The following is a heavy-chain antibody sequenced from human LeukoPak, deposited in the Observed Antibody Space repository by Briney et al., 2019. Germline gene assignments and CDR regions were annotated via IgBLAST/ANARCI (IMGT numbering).Heavy chain of an antibody. CDR1: GFTFSSYW. D-gene: IGHD3-10*01. V-gene: IGHV3-7*01. J-gene: IGHJ4*02. CDR3: AREYHYGLGSYSYYFDY. Sequence: GGSLRLSCAASGFTFSSYWMSWVRQAPGKGLEWVANIKQDGSEKYYVDSVKGRFTISRDNAKNSLFLRMNSLRAEDTAVYYCAREYHYGLGSYSYYFDYWGQGTLVTVSS. CDR2: IKQDGSEK.